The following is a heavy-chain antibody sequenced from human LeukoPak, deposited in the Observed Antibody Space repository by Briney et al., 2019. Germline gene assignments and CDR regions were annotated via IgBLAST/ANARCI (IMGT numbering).Heavy chain of an antibody. CDR2: INPSGGST. CDR3: AREIGYYDSSGRPIDY. CDR1: GYTFTSYY. D-gene: IGHD3-22*01. V-gene: IGHV1-46*01. Sequence: GASVKVSCKASGYTFTSYYMHWVRQAPGQGLEWMGIINPSGGSTSYAQKFQGRVTMTRDMSTSTVYMELSSLRSEDTAVYYCAREIGYYDSSGRPIDYWGQGTLVTVSS. J-gene: IGHJ4*02.